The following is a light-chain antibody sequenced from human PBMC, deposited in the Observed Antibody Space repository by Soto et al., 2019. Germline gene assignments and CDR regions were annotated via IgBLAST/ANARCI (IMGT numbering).Light chain of an antibody. V-gene: IGLV2-11*01. CDR2: DVT. CDR1: SSDVVGYNY. J-gene: IGLJ2*01. Sequence: QSALTQPRSVSGSPGQSVTISCTGTSSDVVGYNYVSWYQHHPGKAPKLMIYDVTKRPSGVPDRFSASKSGNTASLTISGLQAEDEADYYCCSYAGSYVVFGGGTKLTVL. CDR3: CSYAGSYVV.